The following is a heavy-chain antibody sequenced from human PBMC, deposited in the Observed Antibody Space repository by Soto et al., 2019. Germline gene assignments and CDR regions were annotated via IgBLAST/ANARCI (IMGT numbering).Heavy chain of an antibody. Sequence: GVLRLSCAASGFTFSDYYMSWIRQAPGKGLEWVSYISSSSSYTDYADSVKGRFTISRDNAKNSLYLQMNSLRAEDTAVYYCARDYYDSSGYYPNSYYYGLDVWAQGTTVTVSS. J-gene: IGHJ6*02. CDR1: GFTFSDYY. CDR3: ARDYYDSSGYYPNSYYYGLDV. D-gene: IGHD3-22*01. V-gene: IGHV3-11*06. CDR2: ISSSSSYT.